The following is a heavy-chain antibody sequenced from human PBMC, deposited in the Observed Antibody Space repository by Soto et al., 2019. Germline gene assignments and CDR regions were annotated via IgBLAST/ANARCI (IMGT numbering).Heavy chain of an antibody. J-gene: IGHJ5*02. CDR1: GGSFSGYY. D-gene: IGHD2-2*02. V-gene: IGHV4-34*01. CDR2: INHSGST. Sequence: SETLSLTCGVYGGSFSGYYWSWIRQPPGKGLEWIGEINHSGSTNYNPSLKSRVTISVDTSKNQFSLKLSSVTAADTAVYYCARVVSYRSWFDPWGQGTLVTVSS. CDR3: ARVVSYRSWFDP.